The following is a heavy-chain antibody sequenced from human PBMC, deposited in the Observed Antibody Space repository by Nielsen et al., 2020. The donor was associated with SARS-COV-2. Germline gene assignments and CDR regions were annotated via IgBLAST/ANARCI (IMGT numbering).Heavy chain of an antibody. CDR2: IKSKTDGGTT. J-gene: IGHJ4*02. V-gene: IGHV3-15*01. D-gene: IGHD5-18*01. CDR3: AREWIQLRGPLDY. Sequence: GGSLRLSCAASGFTFSNAWMSWVRQAPGKGLEWVGRIKSKTDGGTTDYAAPVKGRFTISRDDSKNTLYLQMNSLKTEDTAVYYCAREWIQLRGPLDYWGQGTLVTVSS. CDR1: GFTFSNAW.